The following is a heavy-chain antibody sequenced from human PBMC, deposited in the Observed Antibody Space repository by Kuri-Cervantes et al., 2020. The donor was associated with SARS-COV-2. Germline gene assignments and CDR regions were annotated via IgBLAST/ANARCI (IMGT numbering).Heavy chain of an antibody. CDR1: GFTFSNYW. D-gene: IGHD2-8*02. CDR2: INSDGSTT. J-gene: IGHJ4*02. V-gene: IGHV3-74*01. CDR3: TTGLTETPDY. Sequence: LSLTCAASGFTFSNYWMHWVRQAPGEGLVWVSRINSDGSTTTYADSVKGRFTTSRDNAKNTLYLQMNSLRAEDTAVYYCTTGLTETPDYWGQGTLVTVSS.